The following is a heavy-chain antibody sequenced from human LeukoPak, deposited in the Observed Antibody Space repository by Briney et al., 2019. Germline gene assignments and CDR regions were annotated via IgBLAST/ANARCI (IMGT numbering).Heavy chain of an antibody. CDR1: GFMFDDYG. CDR3: ARVASRAYLQYFFDY. V-gene: IGHV3-20*04. Sequence: GGSLRLSCAASGFMFDDYGMSWVRQAPGKGLEWVSGINWNGGRTGYADSVKGRFTISRDNAKNSLYLQMNSLRAEDTALYYCARVASRAYLQYFFDYWGQGTLVTVSS. J-gene: IGHJ4*02. CDR2: INWNGGRT. D-gene: IGHD6-6*01.